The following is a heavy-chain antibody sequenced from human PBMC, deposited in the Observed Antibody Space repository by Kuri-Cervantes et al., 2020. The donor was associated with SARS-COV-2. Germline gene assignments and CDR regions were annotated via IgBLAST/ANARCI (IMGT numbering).Heavy chain of an antibody. CDR3: ARGDVQSGVDAFDI. V-gene: IGHV3-13*04. J-gene: IGHJ3*02. CDR1: GFTFSSYD. Sequence: GESLKISCAASGFTFSSYDTHWVRQATGKGLEWVSAVGTAGDTYYPGPVKGRFTISRENAKNSLYLQMNSLRAGDTAVYYCARGDVQSGVDAFDIWGQGTMVTVSS. CDR2: VGTAGDT. D-gene: IGHD1-1*01.